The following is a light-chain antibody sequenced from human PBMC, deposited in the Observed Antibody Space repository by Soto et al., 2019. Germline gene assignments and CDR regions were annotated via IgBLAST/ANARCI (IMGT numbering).Light chain of an antibody. CDR3: QQSYSTPNT. Sequence: DLQMTQSPSSLSAFVGDRVTITCRASQSISSYLNWYQQKPGKAPKFLIYAASSLQTGVPSRFSGSGSGTDFTLTISSLEAEDFATYYCQQSYSTPNTFGQGTKLEIK. V-gene: IGKV1-39*01. CDR2: AAS. J-gene: IGKJ2*01. CDR1: QSISSY.